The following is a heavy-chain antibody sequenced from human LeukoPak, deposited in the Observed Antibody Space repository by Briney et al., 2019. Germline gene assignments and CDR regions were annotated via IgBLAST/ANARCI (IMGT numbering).Heavy chain of an antibody. CDR2: TLPILTTT. J-gene: IGHJ6*03. D-gene: IGHD3-16*01. CDR3: GKGGGIGYYYMYV. CDR1: GGSLNSIG. Sequence: SVKVSCKVSGGSLNSIGISWLRQAPGQGLEWMGGTLPILTTTTYAQKFQGRVTITTDESTSTIYMELSGLRSEDTAVYYWGKGGGIGYYYMYVWGKGTTVTVSS. V-gene: IGHV1-69*05.